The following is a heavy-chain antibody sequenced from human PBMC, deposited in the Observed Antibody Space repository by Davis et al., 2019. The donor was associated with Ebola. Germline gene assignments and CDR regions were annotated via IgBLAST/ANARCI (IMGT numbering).Heavy chain of an antibody. J-gene: IGHJ4*02. CDR1: GGTFSSYA. V-gene: IGHV1-69*13. CDR2: IIPIFGTA. D-gene: IGHD5-24*01. CDR3: ARGRTEMGTDWFFDY. Sequence: AASVKVSCKASGGTFSSYAISWVRQAPGQGLEWMGGIIPIFGTANYAQKFQGRVTITADESTSTAYMELSSLGSADTAVYYCARGRTEMGTDWFFDYWGQGALVTVSS.